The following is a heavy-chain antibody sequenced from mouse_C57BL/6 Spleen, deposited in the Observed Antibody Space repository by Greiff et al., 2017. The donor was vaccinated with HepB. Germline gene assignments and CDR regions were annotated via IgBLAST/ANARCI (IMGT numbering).Heavy chain of an antibody. CDR1: GFNIKDDY. D-gene: IGHD2-4*01. J-gene: IGHJ3*01. Sequence: EVQLQQSGAELVRPGASVKLSCTASGFNIKDDYMHWVKQRPEQGLEWIGWIDPENGDTEYASKFQGKATITADTSSNTAYLQLSSLTSEDTAVYYCTKGDYDIAYWGQRTLVTVSA. CDR2: IDPENGDT. CDR3: TKGDYDIAY. V-gene: IGHV14-4*01.